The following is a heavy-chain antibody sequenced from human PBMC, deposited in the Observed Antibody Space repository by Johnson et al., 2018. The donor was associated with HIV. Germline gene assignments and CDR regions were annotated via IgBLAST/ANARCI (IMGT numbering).Heavy chain of an antibody. CDR3: TTEGDAFDI. CDR2: IKSKVAGGTT. CDR1: GFTFSDAW. V-gene: IGHV3-15*01. Sequence: VQLVESGGGFVKPGGSLRLSCAASGFTFSDAWMNWVRQSPGKGLEWVGRIKSKVAGGTTDFPAPVKGRFSISRDDSKNTVYLQMNSLKSEDTAVYYCTTEGDAFDIWGQGTMVTVSS. J-gene: IGHJ3*02.